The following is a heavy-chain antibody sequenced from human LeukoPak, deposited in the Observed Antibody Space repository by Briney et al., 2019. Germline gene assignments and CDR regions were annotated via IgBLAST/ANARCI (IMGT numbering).Heavy chain of an antibody. V-gene: IGHV3-7*01. CDR3: ARDYTGGWNDY. J-gene: IGHJ4*02. D-gene: IGHD7-27*01. CDR2: IKQDGRKK. CDR1: GFTFSSNW. Sequence: GGSLRLSCAASGFTFSSNWMSWVRQAPGKGLEWVAIIKQDGRKKYQVDSVKGRFTISRDKAKNSLYLQMNNLRVEDTAIYYCARDYTGGWNDYWGQGTLVTVSS.